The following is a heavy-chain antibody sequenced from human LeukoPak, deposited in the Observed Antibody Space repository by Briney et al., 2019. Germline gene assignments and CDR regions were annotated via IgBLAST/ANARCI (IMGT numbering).Heavy chain of an antibody. CDR3: IKDRTGTYSFDY. CDR1: GFTLSSYP. D-gene: IGHD7-27*01. Sequence: GGSLRLSCSASGFTLSSYPMHWVRQAPGKGLEYVSTSGGATYYADSVKGRFTISRDNAKNTLYLQMSSLRAEDTAVYYCIKDRTGTYSFDYWGQGTLVTVSS. J-gene: IGHJ4*02. CDR2: SGGAT. V-gene: IGHV3-64D*09.